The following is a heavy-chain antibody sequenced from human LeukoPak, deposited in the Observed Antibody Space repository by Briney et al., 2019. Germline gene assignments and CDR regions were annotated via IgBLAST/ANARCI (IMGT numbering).Heavy chain of an antibody. D-gene: IGHD5-18*01. CDR3: AREHTAMDYFDY. Sequence: SETLSLTCTISGDSTNTYFWSWIRQPPGKGLEWIGYIYYTGTTNYNPSLKSRVTISVDTSKNQFSLKLSSVTAADTAVYYCAREHTAMDYFDYWGQGTLVTVSS. V-gene: IGHV4-59*12. CDR2: IYYTGTT. CDR1: GDSTNTYF. J-gene: IGHJ4*02.